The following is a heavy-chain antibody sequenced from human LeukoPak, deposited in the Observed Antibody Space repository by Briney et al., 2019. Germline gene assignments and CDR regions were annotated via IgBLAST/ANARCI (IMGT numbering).Heavy chain of an antibody. CDR2: ISSSSSYI. Sequence: GGSLRLSCAASGFTFSSYSMNWVRQAPGKGLEWVSSISSSSSYIYYADSVKGRFTISRDNAKNSLYLQMNSLRAEDTAVYYCARVGGIAHAFDIWGQGTMVTVSS. V-gene: IGHV3-21*01. J-gene: IGHJ3*02. CDR3: ARVGGIAHAFDI. D-gene: IGHD6-13*01. CDR1: GFTFSSYS.